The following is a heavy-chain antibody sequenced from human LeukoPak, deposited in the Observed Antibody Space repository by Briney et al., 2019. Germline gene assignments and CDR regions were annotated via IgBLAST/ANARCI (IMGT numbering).Heavy chain of an antibody. J-gene: IGHJ4*02. Sequence: GGSLRLSCAASGFTVSSNYMSWVRQTPGKWLAWVAAINNDGRSTYYADSVKGRFTISRDNSKNTLYLQMNSLRADDSAVYFCAKGREWLFSYFDFWGQGTLVTVSS. CDR3: AKGREWLFSYFDF. D-gene: IGHD3-10*01. V-gene: IGHV3-23*01. CDR2: INNDGRST. CDR1: GFTVSSNY.